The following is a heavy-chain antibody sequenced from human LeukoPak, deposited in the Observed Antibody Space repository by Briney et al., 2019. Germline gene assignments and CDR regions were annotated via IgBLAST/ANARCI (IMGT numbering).Heavy chain of an antibody. CDR2: INSRSTHT. D-gene: IGHD1-26*01. V-gene: IGHV3-21*01. CDR1: GFTFSRDA. Sequence: GGSLRLSCAGSGFTFSRDAMNWVRQAPGKGLEWVSSINSRSTHTAYADSVKGRFTISRDNGNNSVFLQMNSLGVDDTAIYFCARGGGSYSYWGQGVRGTVSS. J-gene: IGHJ4*02. CDR3: ARGGGSYSY.